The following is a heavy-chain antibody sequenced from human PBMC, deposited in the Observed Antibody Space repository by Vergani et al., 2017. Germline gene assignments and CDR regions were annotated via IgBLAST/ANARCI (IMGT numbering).Heavy chain of an antibody. CDR2: IWYDGSNK. V-gene: IGHV3-33*01. Sequence: QVQLVESGGGVVQPGRSLRLSCAASGFTFSSYGMHWVRQAPGKGLEWVAVIWYDGSNKYYADSVKGRFTISRDNSKNTLYLQMNSLRAEDTAVYYCARAEQIVGATFDYWGQGTLVTVSS. J-gene: IGHJ4*02. CDR1: GFTFSSYG. CDR3: ARAEQIVGATFDY. D-gene: IGHD1-26*01.